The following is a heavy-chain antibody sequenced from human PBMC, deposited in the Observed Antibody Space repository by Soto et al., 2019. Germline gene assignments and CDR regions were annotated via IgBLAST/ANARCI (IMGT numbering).Heavy chain of an antibody. CDR1: GGTFSSYA. CDR2: IIPIFGTA. J-gene: IGHJ6*02. V-gene: IGHV1-69*01. D-gene: IGHD3-22*01. Sequence: QVQLVQSGAEVKKPGSSVKVSCKASGGTFSSYAISWVRQAPGQGLEWMGGIIPIFGTANYAQKFQGRVTITAYESTSTAHMELSRLRSEDTAVYYCARVVRVGITMTHVLYGMDVWGQGTTVTVSS. CDR3: ARVVRVGITMTHVLYGMDV.